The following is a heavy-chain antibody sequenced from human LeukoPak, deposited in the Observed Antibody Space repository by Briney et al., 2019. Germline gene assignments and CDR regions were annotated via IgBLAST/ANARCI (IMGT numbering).Heavy chain of an antibody. V-gene: IGHV4-59*01. CDR3: AGASYDSSGVH. CDR2: IYYSGST. Sequence: GGXXXSYYWSWIRQPPGKGLEWIGYIYYSGSTNYNPSLKSRVTISVDTSKNQFSPKLSSVTAADTAVYYCAGASYDSSGVHWGQGTLVTVSS. CDR1: GGXXXSYY. D-gene: IGHD3-22*01. J-gene: IGHJ4*02.